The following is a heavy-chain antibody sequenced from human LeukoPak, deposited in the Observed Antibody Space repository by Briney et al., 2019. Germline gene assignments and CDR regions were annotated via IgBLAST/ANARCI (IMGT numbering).Heavy chain of an antibody. D-gene: IGHD5-18*01. CDR3: AKDRGQLLTPIDL. CDR2: ITGSSGST. V-gene: IGHV3-23*01. J-gene: IGHJ1*01. CDR1: GFTFRSYA. Sequence: GGSLRLSSAASGFTFRSYATGWVRQAPGKGLEWVSTITGSSGSTYYADSVKGRFTLSTDNSKNTLYLKMNSLRAEDTAVYYCAKDRGQLLTPIDLWGRGPVVSVSS.